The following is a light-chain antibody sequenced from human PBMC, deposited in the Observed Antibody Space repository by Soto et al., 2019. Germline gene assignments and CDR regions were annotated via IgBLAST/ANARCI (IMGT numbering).Light chain of an antibody. CDR1: QSVSNN. V-gene: IGKV3-15*01. J-gene: IGKJ1*01. CDR3: QQYIDWPPGT. Sequence: EIVMTQSPATLSVSPGERATLSCRASQSVSNNLAWYQQKPGQAPRLLIYDASTRATGISARFSGSGSGTEFALTISSLQSEDFAVYYCQQYIDWPPGTFGQGTAVEIK. CDR2: DAS.